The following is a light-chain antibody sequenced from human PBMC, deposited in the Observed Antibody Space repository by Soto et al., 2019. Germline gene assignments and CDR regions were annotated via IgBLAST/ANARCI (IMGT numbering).Light chain of an antibody. V-gene: IGKV3-15*01. J-gene: IGKJ4*01. CDR3: QQYNNWPRIT. CDR2: GAS. CDR1: QSVSSN. Sequence: EIVLTKSPGTLSLSPGERATLSCRASQSVSSNLAWYQQKPGQAPRLLIYGASTRATGIPARFSGSGSGTEFTLTISSLQSEDFAVYYYQQYNNWPRITFGGGTKVDI.